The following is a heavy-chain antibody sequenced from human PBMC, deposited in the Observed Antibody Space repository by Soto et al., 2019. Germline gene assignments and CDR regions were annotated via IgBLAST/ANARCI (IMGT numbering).Heavy chain of an antibody. D-gene: IGHD3-22*01. J-gene: IGHJ4*02. CDR1: GFTFSSYG. CDR2: IWYDGSNK. CDR3: ARERLRYYDSSGSSYYFDY. Sequence: GSLRLSCAASGFTFSSYGMHWVRQAPGKGLEWVAVIWYDGSNKYYADSVKGRFTISRDNSKNTLYLQMNGLRAEDTAVYYCARERLRYYDSSGSSYYFDYWGQGTLVTVSS. V-gene: IGHV3-33*01.